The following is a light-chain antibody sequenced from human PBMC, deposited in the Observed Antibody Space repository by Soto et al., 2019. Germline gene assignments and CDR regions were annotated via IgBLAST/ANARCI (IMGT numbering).Light chain of an antibody. CDR2: TAS. CDR3: QQSYKTPYT. CDR1: QSITTF. Sequence: DIQMTQSPSSLSASVGDRVIITCRASQSITTFLNWYQQKPGKAPNLLIYTASTLQRGVPSRFSGSGSGTDFTLTISSLQPEDFATYFCQQSYKTPYTFGQGTKLDIK. J-gene: IGKJ2*01. V-gene: IGKV1-39*01.